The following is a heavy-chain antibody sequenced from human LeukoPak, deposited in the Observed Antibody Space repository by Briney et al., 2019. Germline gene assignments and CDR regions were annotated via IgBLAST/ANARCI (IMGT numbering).Heavy chain of an antibody. V-gene: IGHV3-21*04. J-gene: IGHJ4*02. CDR3: AKQLGYCSDGSCYFPY. Sequence: GGSLRLSCAASGFTFSSYSMNWVRQAPGRGLEWVSSISGSSSYIYYADSVQGRFTISRDNSKSTLCLQMNSLRAEDTAVYYCAKQLGYCSDGSCYFPYWGQGTLVTVSS. CDR2: ISGSSSYI. D-gene: IGHD2-15*01. CDR1: GFTFSSYS.